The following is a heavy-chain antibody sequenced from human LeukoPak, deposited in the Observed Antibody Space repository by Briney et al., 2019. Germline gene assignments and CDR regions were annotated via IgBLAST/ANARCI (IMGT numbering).Heavy chain of an antibody. CDR1: GFTFSIYA. D-gene: IGHD3-16*02. CDR3: ARGVWGSYRFHPDAFDI. J-gene: IGHJ3*02. Sequence: GGSLRLSCAASGFTFSIYAMSWVRQAPGKGLEWVANIKQDGSEKYYVDSVKGRFTISRDNAKNSLYLQLSSLRAEDTAMFYCARGVWGSYRFHPDAFDIWGQGAMVTVSS. CDR2: IKQDGSEK. V-gene: IGHV3-7*01.